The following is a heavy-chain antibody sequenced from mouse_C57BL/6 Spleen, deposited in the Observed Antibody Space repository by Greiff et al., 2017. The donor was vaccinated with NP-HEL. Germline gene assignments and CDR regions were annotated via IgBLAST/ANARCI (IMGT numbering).Heavy chain of an antibody. V-gene: IGHV1-62-2*01. D-gene: IGHD1-1*01. CDR1: GYTFTEYT. CDR3: ARHGVPITTVVARGGAMDY. CDR2: FYPGSGSI. Sequence: VKLMESGAELVKPGASVKLSCKASGYTFTEYTIHWVKQRSGQGLEWIGWFYPGSGSIKYNEKFKDKATLTADKSSSTVYMELSRLTSEDSAVYFCARHGVPITTVVARGGAMDYWGQGTSVTVSS. J-gene: IGHJ4*01.